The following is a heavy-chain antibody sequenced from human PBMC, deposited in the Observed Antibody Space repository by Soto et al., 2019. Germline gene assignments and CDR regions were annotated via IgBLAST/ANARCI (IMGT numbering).Heavy chain of an antibody. CDR1: GFTFSSYS. V-gene: IGHV3-21*01. J-gene: IGHJ3*02. D-gene: IGHD7-27*01. Sequence: GSLRLSCAASGFTFSSYSMNWVRQAPGKGLEWVSSISSSSSYIYYADSVKGRFTISRDNAKNSLYLQMNSLRAEDTAVYYCARSRISARATGDPSPSDIWGQGTMVTVSS. CDR2: ISSSSSYI. CDR3: ARSRISARATGDPSPSDI.